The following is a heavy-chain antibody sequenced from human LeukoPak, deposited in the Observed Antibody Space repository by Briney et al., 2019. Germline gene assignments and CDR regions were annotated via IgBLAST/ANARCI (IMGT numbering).Heavy chain of an antibody. CDR3: ARDNWNYHGYYYGMDV. V-gene: IGHV4-59*01. D-gene: IGHD1-7*01. J-gene: IGHJ6*02. CDR2: LYYSGNT. Sequence: SETLSLTCTVSGGSISSYYWSWLRQPPGKGLEWIGYLYYSGNTNYNPSLKSRVTISVDTSKNQFSLKLSSVTAADTAVYYCARDNWNYHGYYYGMDVWGQGTTVTVSS. CDR1: GGSISSYY.